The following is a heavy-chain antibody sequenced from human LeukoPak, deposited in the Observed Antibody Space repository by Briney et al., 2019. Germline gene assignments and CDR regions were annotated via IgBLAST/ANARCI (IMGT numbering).Heavy chain of an antibody. Sequence: GASVKVSCKASGYTFIGQYLYWARQTPGQGLEWMGWINPKTGDTDSAQNFQGRVTMTRDTSVNTVYMELSRLTSDDTAVYYCARGYYGMDLWGRGTTVTVSS. CDR2: INPKTGDT. V-gene: IGHV1-2*02. J-gene: IGHJ6*02. CDR3: ARGYYGMDL. CDR1: GYTFIGQY.